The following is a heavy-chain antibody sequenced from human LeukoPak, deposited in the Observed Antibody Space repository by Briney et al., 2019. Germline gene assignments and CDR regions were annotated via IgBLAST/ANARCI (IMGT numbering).Heavy chain of an antibody. CDR2: ISWDGGST. Sequence: GGSLRLSCAASGFTFDDYTMHWVRQAPGKGLEWVSLISWDGGSTYYADSVKGRFTISRDSSKNSLYLQMNSLRTEDTALYYCAKDERGGWYDYWGQGTLVTVSS. V-gene: IGHV3-43*01. D-gene: IGHD6-19*01. CDR3: AKDERGGWYDY. CDR1: GFTFDDYT. J-gene: IGHJ4*02.